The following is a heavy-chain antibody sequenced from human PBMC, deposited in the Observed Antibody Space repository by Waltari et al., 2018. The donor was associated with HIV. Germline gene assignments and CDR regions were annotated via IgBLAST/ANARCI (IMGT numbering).Heavy chain of an antibody. Sequence: QVQLQESGPGLVKPSETLSLTSPVSGGSISSYYWSWIRQPPGKGLEWIGYIYYSGCTNYNPSLKSRVTISVDTSKNQFSLKLSSVTAADTSVYYCASYGGNSSFDYWGQGTLVTVSS. CDR3: ASYGGNSSFDY. J-gene: IGHJ4*02. CDR2: IYYSGCT. CDR1: GGSISSYY. V-gene: IGHV4-59*01. D-gene: IGHD4-17*01.